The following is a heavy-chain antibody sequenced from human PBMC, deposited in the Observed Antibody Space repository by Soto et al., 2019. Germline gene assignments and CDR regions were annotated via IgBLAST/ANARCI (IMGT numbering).Heavy chain of an antibody. Sequence: GASVKVSCKASGYTFTSYAMHWVRQAPGQRLEWMGWINAGNGNTKYSQKFQGRVTITRDTSASTAYMELSSLRSEDTAVYYCARDGLIAVAATTYFQHWGQGTLVTVSS. CDR2: INAGNGNT. CDR3: ARDGLIAVAATTYFQH. CDR1: GYTFTSYA. D-gene: IGHD6-19*01. J-gene: IGHJ1*01. V-gene: IGHV1-3*01.